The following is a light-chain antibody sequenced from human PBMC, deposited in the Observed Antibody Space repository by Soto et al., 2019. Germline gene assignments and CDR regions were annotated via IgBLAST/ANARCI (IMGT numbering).Light chain of an antibody. Sequence: QSVLTQPPSASGTPGQRVSISCSGGRSNIGSNLVSWYQQLPGTAPKLLLYFNDQRPSGVPDRFSSSKSGTSASLAVSELQSEDEADYFCASWDDSLKGVLFGGGTKVTVL. CDR3: ASWDDSLKGVL. J-gene: IGLJ3*02. CDR2: FND. CDR1: RSNIGSNL. V-gene: IGLV1-44*01.